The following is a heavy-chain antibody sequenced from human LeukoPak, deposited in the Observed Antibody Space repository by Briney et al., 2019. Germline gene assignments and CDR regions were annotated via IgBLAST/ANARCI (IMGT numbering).Heavy chain of an antibody. V-gene: IGHV3-23*01. J-gene: IGHJ4*02. Sequence: GGSLRLSCAASGFTFSSYAMSWVRQAPGKGLEWVSTISGSGGSTYYADSVKGRFTISRDNSKNTLYLQMNSLRAEDTAVYYCAKGGMSSGWEMGYWGQGTLVTVSS. CDR2: ISGSGGST. D-gene: IGHD6-19*01. CDR3: AKGGMSSGWEMGY. CDR1: GFTFSSYA.